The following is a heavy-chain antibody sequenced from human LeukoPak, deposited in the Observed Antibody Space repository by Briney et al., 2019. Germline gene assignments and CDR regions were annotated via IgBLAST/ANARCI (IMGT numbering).Heavy chain of an antibody. CDR2: ISYDGSNK. CDR3: AKDYSDSSSWYVGANWFDP. J-gene: IGHJ5*02. V-gene: IGHV3-30*18. Sequence: GGSLRLSCAASGFTFSSYGMHWVRQAPGKGLEWVAVISYDGSNKYYADSVKGRFTISRDNSKNPLYLQMNSLKAEDTAVYYWAKDYSDSSSWYVGANWFDPWGQGTLVTVSS. CDR1: GFTFSSYG. D-gene: IGHD6-13*01.